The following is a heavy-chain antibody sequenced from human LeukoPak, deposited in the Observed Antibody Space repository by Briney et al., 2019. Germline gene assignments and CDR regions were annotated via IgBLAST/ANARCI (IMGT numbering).Heavy chain of an antibody. J-gene: IGHJ4*02. CDR3: AKGGPHYGSGSYYAFDY. V-gene: IGHV3-9*01. Sequence: PGGSLRLSCAASGFTFDDYAMHWVRQAPGKGLEWVSGISWNSGSIGYADSVKGRFTISRDNSKNTLYLQMNSLRAEDTAVYYCAKGGPHYGSGSYYAFDYWGQGTLVTVSS. CDR1: GFTFDDYA. D-gene: IGHD3-10*01. CDR2: ISWNSGSI.